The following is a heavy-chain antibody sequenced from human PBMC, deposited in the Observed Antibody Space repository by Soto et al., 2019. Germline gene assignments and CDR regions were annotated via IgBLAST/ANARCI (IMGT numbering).Heavy chain of an antibody. CDR1: GFTFSSYS. D-gene: IGHD2-15*01. V-gene: IGHV3-21*01. Sequence: SLRLSCAASGFTFSSYSMNCVRQAPGKGLEWVSFISSSSSYIYYADSVKGRFTISRDNAKNSLFLQMNSLRAEDTAVYYCARDRRSVVVVAAIVDYWGQGTLVTVSS. CDR3: ARDRRSVVVVAAIVDY. J-gene: IGHJ4*02. CDR2: ISSSSSYI.